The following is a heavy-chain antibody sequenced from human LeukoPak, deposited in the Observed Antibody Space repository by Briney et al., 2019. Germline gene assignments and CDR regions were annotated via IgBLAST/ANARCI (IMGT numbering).Heavy chain of an antibody. V-gene: IGHV1-24*01. Sequence: ASVTVSCTVSGYTLTELSMHWVRQARGKGLEWMGGIYPEEGEKIYAQRFQGGGTINEERSTDTAYMELSSLRSEDTAVYYCATGQIGDFHSYYYYYMDVWGKGTTVTVSS. D-gene: IGHD3-3*01. CDR3: ATGQIGDFHSYYYYYMDV. CDR2: IYPEEGEK. CDR1: GYTLTELS. J-gene: IGHJ6*03.